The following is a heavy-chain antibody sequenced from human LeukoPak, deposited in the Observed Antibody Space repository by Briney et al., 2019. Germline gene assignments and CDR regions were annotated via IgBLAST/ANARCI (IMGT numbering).Heavy chain of an antibody. CDR2: IYTSGST. CDR3: AREDYSNRFDY. Sequence: SETLSLTCTVSGGSISNYYWSWIRQPAGKGLEWIGRIYTSGSTNYNPSPKSRVTMSVDTSKNQFSLKLSSVTAADTAVYYCAREDYSNRFDYWGQGTLVTVSS. J-gene: IGHJ4*02. V-gene: IGHV4-4*07. CDR1: GGSISNYY. D-gene: IGHD4-11*01.